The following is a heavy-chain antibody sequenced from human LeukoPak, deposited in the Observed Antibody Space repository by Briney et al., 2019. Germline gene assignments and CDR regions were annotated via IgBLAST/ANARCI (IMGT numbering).Heavy chain of an antibody. D-gene: IGHD2-8*01. J-gene: IGHJ4*02. CDR3: ARVSKGDKMVYAIGSSRNFDY. CDR2: IKQDVSER. Sequence: GGSLRLSCAASGFTFSSYWMSWVRQAPGKGLEWVANIKQDVSERYYVDSVKGRFTISRDNAKNSLYLQMNSLRAENTAVYYCARVSKGDKMVYAIGSSRNFDYWGQGTLVTVSS. CDR1: GFTFSSYW. V-gene: IGHV3-7*01.